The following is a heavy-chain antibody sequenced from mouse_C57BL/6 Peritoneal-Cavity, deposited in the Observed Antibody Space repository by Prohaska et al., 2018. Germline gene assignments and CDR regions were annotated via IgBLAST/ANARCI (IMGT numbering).Heavy chain of an antibody. CDR2: IDPNSGGT. D-gene: IGHD1-1*01. J-gene: IGHJ3*01. V-gene: IGHV1-72*01. Sequence: QVQLQQPEAELVKPGASVTLSCNASGYTFTSYWMHWVKQRPGRCLEWIGRIDPNSGGTKYNEKFKSKATLTVDKPSSTAYMQLSSLTSEDSAVYYCARRGGSLAWFAYWGQGTLVTVSA. CDR1: GYTFTSYW. CDR3: ARRGGSLAWFAY.